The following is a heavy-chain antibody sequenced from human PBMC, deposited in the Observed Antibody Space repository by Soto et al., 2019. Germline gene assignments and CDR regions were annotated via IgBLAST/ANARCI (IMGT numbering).Heavy chain of an antibody. CDR2: MSYPGKT. J-gene: IGHJ4*02. CDR1: GDSISSATYS. D-gene: IGHD2-21*02. V-gene: IGHV4-39*01. CDR3: ARPPDCTVVTHCQFDF. Sequence: QLQLQESGPGLVKPSETLSLTCTVSGDSISSATYSWGWIRQPPGKGLEWMGSMSYPGKTYDNASLKSRVTMSLATSKNQFSLRLTSVTAADTAIYYCARPPDCTVVTHCQFDFWGLGTLVTVSS.